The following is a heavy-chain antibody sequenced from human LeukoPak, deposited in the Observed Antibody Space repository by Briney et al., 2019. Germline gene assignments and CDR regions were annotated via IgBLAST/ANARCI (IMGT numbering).Heavy chain of an antibody. Sequence: GGSLRLSCATSGFTFSSYWMHWVRQAPGKGLVWVSCINSDGSTTNYADSVKGRFTISRDNAKNTLYLQMDSLRAEDTAVYYCARGRYCSGGSCYVYWGQGTLATVSS. J-gene: IGHJ4*02. CDR2: INSDGSTT. CDR1: GFTFSSYW. D-gene: IGHD2-15*01. V-gene: IGHV3-74*01. CDR3: ARGRYCSGGSCYVY.